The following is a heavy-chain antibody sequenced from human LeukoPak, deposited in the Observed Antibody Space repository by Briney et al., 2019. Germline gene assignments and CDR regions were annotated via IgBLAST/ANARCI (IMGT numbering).Heavy chain of an antibody. J-gene: IGHJ4*02. V-gene: IGHV3-7*01. CDR1: GFTFSSYW. CDR3: ARDLFTEGEDY. D-gene: IGHD3-16*01. Sequence: GGSLGLSCAASGFTFSSYWMSWVRQAPGKGLEWVANINEHGGDMYYVGSVKGRFTISRDNAKNSLYLQMNSLRADDTAVYYCARDLFTEGEDYWGQGTLVTVSS. CDR2: INEHGGDM.